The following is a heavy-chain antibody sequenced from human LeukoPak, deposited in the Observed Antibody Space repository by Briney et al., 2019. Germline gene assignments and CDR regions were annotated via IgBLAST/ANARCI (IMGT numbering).Heavy chain of an antibody. CDR2: ISSSSSYI. V-gene: IGHV3-21*01. CDR1: GFTFSSYS. CDR3: AREGKDYYYMDV. Sequence: GGSLRLSCAASGFTFSSYSMNWVRQAPGKGLEWVSSISSSSSYIYYADSVKGRFTISRDNAKNSLYLQMDSLRAEDTAIYYCAREGKDYYYMDVWGKGTTVTVSS. J-gene: IGHJ6*03.